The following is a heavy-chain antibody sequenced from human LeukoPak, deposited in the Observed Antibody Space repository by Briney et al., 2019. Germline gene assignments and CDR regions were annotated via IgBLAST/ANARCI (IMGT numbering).Heavy chain of an antibody. CDR3: ARGVASAGAKYFDQ. D-gene: IGHD6-13*01. V-gene: IGHV1-2*02. Sequence: GASVKVSCKASGYTFTGYYIHWVRQAPGQGLEWMGWINPNTGGTDYAQKFQGRVTMTRDTSISTVYMELSRLTSDDTAVYYCARGVASAGAKYFDQWGQGTLATVSS. CDR2: INPNTGGT. J-gene: IGHJ4*02. CDR1: GYTFTGYY.